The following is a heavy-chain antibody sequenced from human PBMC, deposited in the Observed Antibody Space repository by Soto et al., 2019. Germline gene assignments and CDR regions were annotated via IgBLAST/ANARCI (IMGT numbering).Heavy chain of an antibody. CDR2: IYWDDDR. CDR1: GFSLTADGVA. J-gene: IGHJ4*02. CDR3: SPQKQTCYRLFDY. Sequence: QITLKESGPTLVKPTQTLTLSCTVSGFSLTADGVAVGWIRQPPGKALEWLALIYWDDDRRYSPSLAARLTIIKEPSRKQVGLTMTNMDPVDSGPIFCSPQKQTCYRLFDYLGRGTLVTVAS. V-gene: IGHV2-5*02. D-gene: IGHD2-15*01.